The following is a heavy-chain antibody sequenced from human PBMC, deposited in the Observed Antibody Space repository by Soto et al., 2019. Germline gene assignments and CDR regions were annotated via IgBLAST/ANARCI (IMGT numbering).Heavy chain of an antibody. V-gene: IGHV3-64*01. D-gene: IGHD5-12*01. CDR2: ISSNGGST. CDR3: AASYSGYDPIPPWYAFDI. J-gene: IGHJ3*02. CDR1: GFTFSSYA. Sequence: PGGSLRLSCAASGFTFSSYAMHWVRQAPGKGLEYVSAISSNGGSTYYANSVKGRFTISRDNSKNTLYLQMGSLRAEDMAVYYCAASYSGYDPIPPWYAFDIWGQGTMVNVSS.